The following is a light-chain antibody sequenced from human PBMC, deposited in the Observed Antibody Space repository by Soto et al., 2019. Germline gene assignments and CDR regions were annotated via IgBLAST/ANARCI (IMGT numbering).Light chain of an antibody. CDR1: QTISSW. CDR3: QQYNSYSLT. CDR2: KAS. V-gene: IGKV1-5*03. Sequence: DIQMTQSPSTLSASVGDRVTITCRASQTISSWLAWYQQKPGRAPKLLIYKASTLKSGVPSRFSGSGSGTEFTLTISSLQPDDFATYYCQQYNSYSLTFGGGTKVDI. J-gene: IGKJ4*01.